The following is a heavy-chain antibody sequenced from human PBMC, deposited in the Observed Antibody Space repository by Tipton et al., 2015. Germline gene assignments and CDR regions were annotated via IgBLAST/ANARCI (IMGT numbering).Heavy chain of an antibody. J-gene: IGHJ4*02. D-gene: IGHD3-22*01. Sequence: QLVQSGAEVKKPGESLKISCKGSAYDFTDYWIGWVRQMPGKGLEWMGIISPDDSDSTYSPSFQGQVTISADKSISAAYLQWSSLKASDTAMYYCARRNYYDSPMPDYWGQGTLVTVSS. CDR1: AYDFTDYW. CDR2: ISPDDSDS. CDR3: ARRNYYDSPMPDY. V-gene: IGHV5-51*01.